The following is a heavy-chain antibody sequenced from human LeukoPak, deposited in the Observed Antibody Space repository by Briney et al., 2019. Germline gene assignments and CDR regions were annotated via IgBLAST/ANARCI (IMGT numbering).Heavy chain of an antibody. Sequence: PGGSLRLPCAASGFTFNTYSMNWVRQAPGKGLEWVSSISSHSRDIYYADSVKGRFTISRDNAKNSLHLQVNSLRAEDTAVYYCARDDRDISSFRFDYWGHGILVTVS. J-gene: IGHJ4*01. D-gene: IGHD6-6*01. CDR3: ARDDRDISSFRFDY. CDR2: ISSHSRDI. CDR1: GFTFNTYS. V-gene: IGHV3-21*01.